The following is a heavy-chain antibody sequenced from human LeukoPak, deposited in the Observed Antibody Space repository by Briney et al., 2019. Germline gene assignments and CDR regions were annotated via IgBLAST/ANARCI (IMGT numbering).Heavy chain of an antibody. Sequence: SETLSLTCAVYGGSFSGYYWSWIRQPPGKGLEWIGEINHSGRTIYHPSLTSRVTISVDTSKNQFSLKLNSVTAADTAVYYCARGGEMATIKGHDAFDIWGQGTMVTVSS. CDR3: ARGGEMATIKGHDAFDI. CDR2: INHSGRT. CDR1: GGSFSGYY. V-gene: IGHV4-34*01. D-gene: IGHD5-24*01. J-gene: IGHJ3*02.